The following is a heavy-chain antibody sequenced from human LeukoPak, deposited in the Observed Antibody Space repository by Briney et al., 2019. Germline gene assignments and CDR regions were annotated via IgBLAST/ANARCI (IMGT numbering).Heavy chain of an antibody. D-gene: IGHD6-13*01. Sequence: SETLSLTCAVYGGSFSGYYWSWTRQPPGKGLEWIGEINHSGSTNYDPSLKSRVTISVDTSKNQFSLKVSSVTAADTAVYYCARHGYSSSRYYFDYWGQGTLVTVSS. J-gene: IGHJ4*02. CDR3: ARHGYSSSRYYFDY. CDR1: GGSFSGYY. V-gene: IGHV4-34*01. CDR2: INHSGST.